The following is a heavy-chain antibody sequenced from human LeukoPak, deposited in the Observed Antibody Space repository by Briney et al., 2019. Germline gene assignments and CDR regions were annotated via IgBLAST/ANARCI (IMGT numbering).Heavy chain of an antibody. Sequence: GGSLRLSCAASGFTFSSYSMNWVRQAPGKGLEWVSYISSSGNTISYADSVKGRFTISRDNAKNSLYLQVISLRAEDTAVYYCARGPSIAARYDAFDIWGQGTMVTVSS. V-gene: IGHV3-48*04. CDR2: ISSSGNTI. CDR3: ARGPSIAARYDAFDI. CDR1: GFTFSSYS. D-gene: IGHD6-6*01. J-gene: IGHJ3*02.